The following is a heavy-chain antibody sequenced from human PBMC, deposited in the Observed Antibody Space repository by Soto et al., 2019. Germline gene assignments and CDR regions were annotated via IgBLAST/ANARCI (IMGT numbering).Heavy chain of an antibody. CDR1: GYTFTSYG. CDR2: ISAYNGNT. D-gene: IGHD3-3*01. CDR3: ARENYDFWSGYYRHQYYYYGMDV. V-gene: IGHV1-18*04. Sequence: ASVKVSCKASGYTFTSYGISWVRQAPGQGLEWMGWISAYNGNTNYAQKLQGRVTMTTDTSTSTAYMELRSLRSDDTAVYYCARENYDFWSGYYRHQYYYYGMDVWGQ. J-gene: IGHJ6*02.